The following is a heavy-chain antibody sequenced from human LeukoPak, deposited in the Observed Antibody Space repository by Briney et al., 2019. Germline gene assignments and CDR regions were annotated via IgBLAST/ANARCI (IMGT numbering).Heavy chain of an antibody. CDR1: GFTFSNHY. CDR2: IDPNGRYT. D-gene: IGHD6-19*01. V-gene: IGHV3-74*01. CDR3: VRGSTDWNGMDV. Sequence: GGALRLSCAASGFTFSNHYMHWVRQAPGKGLVSVSRIDPNGRYTSYADSVKGRFTISRDNAKNTLYLQMNTLGAEDTALYYCVRGSTDWNGMDVWGQGTTVTVSS. J-gene: IGHJ6*02.